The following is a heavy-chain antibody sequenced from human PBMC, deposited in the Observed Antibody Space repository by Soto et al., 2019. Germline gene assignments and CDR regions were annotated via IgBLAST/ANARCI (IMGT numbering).Heavy chain of an antibody. CDR3: AKNQGVELVPLATVDWFDP. Sequence: GGSLRLFSAASGFILENFVMSWVSQAPGKGLEWISSSSGSGFKKCYADCVEGRFTISRDNSKSTVYLELNNLSAEDTAVYHCAKNQGVELVPLATVDWFDPWGQGSVVTVSS. J-gene: IGHJ5*02. V-gene: IGHV3-23*01. CDR2: SSGSGFKK. CDR1: GFILENFV. D-gene: IGHD1-26*01.